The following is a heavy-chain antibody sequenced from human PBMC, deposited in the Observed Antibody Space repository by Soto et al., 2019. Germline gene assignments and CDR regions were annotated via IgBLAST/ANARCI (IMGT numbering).Heavy chain of an antibody. CDR2: IYYSGST. J-gene: IGHJ4*02. CDR1: GGSISSYY. D-gene: IGHD3-3*01. Sequence: SETLSLTCTVSGGSISSYYWSWIRQPPGKGLEWIGYIYYSGSTNYNPSLKSRVTISVDTSKNQFSLKLSSVTAADTAVYYCARGGQISLRFLEGLPAPHFDYRGEGPLVTVS. V-gene: IGHV4-59*01. CDR3: ARGGQISLRFLEGLPAPHFDY.